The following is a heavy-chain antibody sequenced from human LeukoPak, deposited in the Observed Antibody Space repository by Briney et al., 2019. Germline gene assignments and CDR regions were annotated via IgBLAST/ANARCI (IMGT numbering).Heavy chain of an antibody. Sequence: PGGSLRLSCAASGFTFADYAIHWVRQAPGKGLEWVSGISWNGDILGYADSVKGRFTISRDNAKNSLYLQMNSLRAEDTAFYYCAKDFSYLDNTGYHIFTSWGQGSLVSVSS. V-gene: IGHV3-9*01. CDR2: ISWNGDIL. CDR3: AKDFSYLDNTGYHIFTS. D-gene: IGHD3-22*01. CDR1: GFTFADYA. J-gene: IGHJ5*02.